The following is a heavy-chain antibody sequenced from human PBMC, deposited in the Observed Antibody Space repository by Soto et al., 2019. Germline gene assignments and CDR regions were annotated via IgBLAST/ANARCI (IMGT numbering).Heavy chain of an antibody. J-gene: IGHJ4*02. V-gene: IGHV3-23*01. D-gene: IGHD1-7*01. CDR3: AKQLELPHYYFDY. Sequence: QPGGSLRLSCAASGFTFSTYAMSWVRQAPGKGLEWVSAIGGRGGSTYYADSVKGRFTISRDNSKNTLYLRVNNLRAEDTAVYYCAKQLELPHYYFDYWGQGTLVTVSS. CDR1: GFTFSTYA. CDR2: IGGRGGST.